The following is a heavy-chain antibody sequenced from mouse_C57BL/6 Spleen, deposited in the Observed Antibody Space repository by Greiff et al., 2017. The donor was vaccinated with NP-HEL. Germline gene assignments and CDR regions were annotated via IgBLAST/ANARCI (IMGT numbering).Heavy chain of an antibody. J-gene: IGHJ4*01. CDR2: ISSGSSTI. Sequence: EVKVEESGGGLVKPGGSLKLSCAASGFTFSDYGMHWVRQAPEKGLEWVAYISSGSSTIYYADTVKGRFTISRDNAKNTLLLQMTSLRSEDTAMYYCARTRYYAMDYWGQGTSVTVSS. CDR1: GFTFSDYG. CDR3: ARTRYYAMDY. V-gene: IGHV5-17*01.